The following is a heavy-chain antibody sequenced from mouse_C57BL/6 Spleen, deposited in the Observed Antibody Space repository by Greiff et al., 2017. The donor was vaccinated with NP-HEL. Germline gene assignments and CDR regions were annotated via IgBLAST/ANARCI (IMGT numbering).Heavy chain of an antibody. V-gene: IGHV1-80*01. CDR1: GYAFSSYW. D-gene: IGHD1-1*01. CDR2: IYPGDGDT. CDR3: AREGVLLRGYFDV. Sequence: VKLLESGAELVKPGASVKISCKASGYAFSSYWMNWVKQRPGKGLEWIGQIYPGDGDTNYNGKFKGKATLTADKSSSTAYMQLSSLTSEDSAVYFCAREGVLLRGYFDVWGTGTTVTVSS. J-gene: IGHJ1*03.